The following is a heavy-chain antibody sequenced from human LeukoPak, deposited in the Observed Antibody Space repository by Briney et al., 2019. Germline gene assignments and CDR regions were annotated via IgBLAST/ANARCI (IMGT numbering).Heavy chain of an antibody. D-gene: IGHD1-26*01. V-gene: IGHV3-30*18. CDR1: GFTFSSYG. Sequence: GGSLRLSCAASGFTFSSYGMHWVRQAPGKGLEWVAVISYDGSNKYYADSVKGRFTISRDNSKNTLYLQMNSLRAEDTAVYYCAKPLSGSYLYCFGYWGQGTLVTVSS. CDR2: ISYDGSNK. CDR3: AKPLSGSYLYCFGY. J-gene: IGHJ4*02.